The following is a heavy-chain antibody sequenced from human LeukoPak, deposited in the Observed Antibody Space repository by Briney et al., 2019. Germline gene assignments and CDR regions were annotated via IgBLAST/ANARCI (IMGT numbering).Heavy chain of an antibody. CDR3: ARDSTVTTYYYYYMDV. CDR1: GFTVSSNY. J-gene: IGHJ6*03. Sequence: GGSLRLSCAASGFTVSSNYMSWVRQAPGKGLEWVSVIYSGGSTYYADSVKGRFTISRDNSKNTLYLQMNSLRAEDTAVYYCARDSTVTTYYYYYMDVGGKGTTVTVSS. V-gene: IGHV3-53*05. CDR2: IYSGGST. D-gene: IGHD4-11*01.